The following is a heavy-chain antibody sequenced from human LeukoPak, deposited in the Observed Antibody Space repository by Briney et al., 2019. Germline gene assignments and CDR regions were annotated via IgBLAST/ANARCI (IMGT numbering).Heavy chain of an antibody. CDR1: GGSFSGYY. V-gene: IGHV4-34*01. J-gene: IGHJ3*02. Sequence: SETLSLTCAVYGGSFSGYYWSWIRQPPGKGPEWIGEINHSGSTNYNPSPKSRVTISVDTSKNQFSLKLSSVTAADTAVYYCARRGLRGSLSSAFDIWGQGTMVTVSS. D-gene: IGHD5-12*01. CDR2: INHSGST. CDR3: ARRGLRGSLSSAFDI.